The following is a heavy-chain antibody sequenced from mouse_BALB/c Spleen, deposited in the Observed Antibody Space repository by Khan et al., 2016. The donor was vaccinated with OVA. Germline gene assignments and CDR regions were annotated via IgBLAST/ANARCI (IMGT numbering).Heavy chain of an antibody. J-gene: IGHJ1*01. V-gene: IGHV2-9*02. CDR1: GFSLTSYG. D-gene: IGHD2-1*01. CDR2: IWAGGST. Sequence: VQLQESGPDLVAPSQSLSITCTVSGFSLTSYGVHWVRQPPGKGLEWLGVIWAGGSTNYNSALMSRLSISKDNSKSQVFLKMNSLQIDDTAMYYCARNFGNYVEYFDVWGAGTTVTVSS. CDR3: ARNFGNYVEYFDV.